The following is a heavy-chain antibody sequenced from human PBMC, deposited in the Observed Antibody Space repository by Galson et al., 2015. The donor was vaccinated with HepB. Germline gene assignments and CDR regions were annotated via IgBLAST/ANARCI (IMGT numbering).Heavy chain of an antibody. CDR3: ARGGTEESRGYYVHNFDY. J-gene: IGHJ4*02. CDR2: ISAYNGNK. D-gene: IGHD3-22*01. V-gene: IGHV1-18*04. Sequence: SVKVSCKASGYTFTNYGISWVRQAPGQGLEWMGWISAYNGNKNYEQKFQGRVTMTTDTSTSTAYMELRSLRSDDTAVYYCARGGTEESRGYYVHNFDYWGQGTLVTVSS. CDR1: GYTFTNYG.